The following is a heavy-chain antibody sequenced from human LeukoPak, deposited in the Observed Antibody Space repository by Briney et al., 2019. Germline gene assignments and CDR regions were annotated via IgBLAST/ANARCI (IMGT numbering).Heavy chain of an antibody. D-gene: IGHD2-2*01. J-gene: IGHJ3*02. CDR3: ARARYANAWYAFDI. CDR2: LSHSGSS. Sequence: SEALSLTCTVSGGSVSSYYWSWIRGPPGRGQEWIAYLSHSGSSASNPSLTSRVTTLVNTSKTQFSLKLTSVTAADTAVYYCARARYANAWYAFDIWGHGTMVTVSS. V-gene: IGHV4-59*02. CDR1: GGSVSSYY.